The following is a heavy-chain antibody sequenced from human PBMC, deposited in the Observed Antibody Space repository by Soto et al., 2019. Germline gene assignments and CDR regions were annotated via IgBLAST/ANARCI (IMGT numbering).Heavy chain of an antibody. CDR3: ARVREPLTGGPWFDP. D-gene: IGHD1-26*01. V-gene: IGHV4-34*01. Sequence: QVQLQQWGAGLLKPSETLSLTCAVYGGSFSGYYWSWIRQPPGKGLEWIGEINHSGSTNYNPSLKIRVTISVDTSKNQFSLKLSSVTAADTAVYYCARVREPLTGGPWFDPWGQGTLVTVSS. CDR2: INHSGST. CDR1: GGSFSGYY. J-gene: IGHJ5*02.